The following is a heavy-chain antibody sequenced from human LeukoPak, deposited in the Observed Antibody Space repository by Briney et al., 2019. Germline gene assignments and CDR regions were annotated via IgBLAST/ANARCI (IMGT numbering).Heavy chain of an antibody. J-gene: IGHJ4*02. CDR1: GGSFSGYY. CDR3: AGAHYYGSGSYPYYFDY. Sequence: SETLSLTCAVYGGSFSGYYWSWIRQPPGKGLEWIGEINHSGSTNYNPSLKSRVTISVDTAKSQFSLKLSSVTAADTAVYYCAGAHYYGSGSYPYYFDYWGQGTLVTVSS. V-gene: IGHV4-34*01. D-gene: IGHD3-10*01. CDR2: INHSGST.